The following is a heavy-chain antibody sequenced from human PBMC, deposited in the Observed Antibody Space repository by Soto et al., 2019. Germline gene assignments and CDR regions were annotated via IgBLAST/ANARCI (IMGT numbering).Heavy chain of an antibody. J-gene: IGHJ6*02. D-gene: IGHD6-13*01. Sequence: ASVKVSCKASGYTFTGYYMHWVRQAPGQGLEWMGWIDPNSGGTNYAQKFQGRVTMTRDTSISTAYMELSRLRSDDTAVYYCARDGSSNPVGYYYGMDVWGQGTTVTVSS. V-gene: IGHV1-2*02. CDR3: ARDGSSNPVGYYYGMDV. CDR1: GYTFTGYY. CDR2: IDPNSGGT.